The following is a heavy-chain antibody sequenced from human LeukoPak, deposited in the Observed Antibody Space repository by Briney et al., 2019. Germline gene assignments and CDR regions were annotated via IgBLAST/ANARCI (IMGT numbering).Heavy chain of an antibody. J-gene: IGHJ4*02. CDR3: ARDPTDGYFDY. CDR2: ISSNGGST. V-gene: IGHV3-64*01. Sequence: GGSLRLSCAASGFTFNIYDMHWVRQAPGKGLEYVSAISSNGGSTYYANSVKGRFTISRDNSKNTLYLQMGSLRVEDMAVYYCARDPTDGYFDYWGQGTLVTVSS. CDR1: GFTFNIYD.